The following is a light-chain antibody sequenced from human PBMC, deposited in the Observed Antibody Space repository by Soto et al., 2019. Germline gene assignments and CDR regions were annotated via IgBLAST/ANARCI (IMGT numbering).Light chain of an antibody. CDR3: QQRSDSIT. V-gene: IGKV3-11*01. Sequence: EIVLTQCPDTLSFSAGERSTLACWSSHSVTTHLAWFQQRPGQTPRLLIYDASTRAPGIPARFSGRGSGADFTLTISSLEPEDFAVYYCQQRSDSITFGQGTRLEIK. CDR1: HSVTTH. CDR2: DAS. J-gene: IGKJ5*01.